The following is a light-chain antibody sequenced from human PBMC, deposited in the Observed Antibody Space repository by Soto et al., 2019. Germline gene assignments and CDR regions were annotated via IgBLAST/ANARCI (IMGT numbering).Light chain of an antibody. Sequence: DIQMTQSPSSLSASVGDRVSITCRASQSISTHLSWYQQKPGKAPKLLIYAASSLQSCVPSRIPGSGSGTDCTLTISSLQPEYFATYYLQQSYTSLWTFGQGTKVEIK. CDR3: QQSYTSLWT. J-gene: IGKJ1*01. CDR1: QSISTH. V-gene: IGKV1-39*01. CDR2: AAS.